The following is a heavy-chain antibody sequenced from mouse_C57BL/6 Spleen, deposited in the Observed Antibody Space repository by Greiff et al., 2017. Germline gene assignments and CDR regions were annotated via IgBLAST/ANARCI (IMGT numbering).Heavy chain of an antibody. Sequence: QVQLKESGPELVKPGASVKISCKASGYAFSSSWMNWVKQRPGKGLEWIGRIYPGDGDTNYNGKFKGKATLTADKSSSTAYMQLSSLTSEDSAVYFCARGDTTVVATNFDVWGTGTTVTVSS. V-gene: IGHV1-82*01. D-gene: IGHD1-1*01. CDR2: IYPGDGDT. CDR1: GYAFSSSW. CDR3: ARGDTTVVATNFDV. J-gene: IGHJ1*03.